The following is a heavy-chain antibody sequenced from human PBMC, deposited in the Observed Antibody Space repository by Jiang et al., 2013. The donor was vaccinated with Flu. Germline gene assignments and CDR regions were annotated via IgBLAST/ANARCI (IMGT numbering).Heavy chain of an antibody. J-gene: IGHJ3*02. CDR1: GGSMSSGNYY. V-gene: IGHV4-30-4*01. Sequence: GSGLVKPSQTLSLTCNVSGGSMSSGNYYWSWIRQPPGKGLEWIGYIYYSGSTYYNPSLKSRATISVDTSKNQFSLKLSSVTAADTAVYYCARDSHDSSVVIASLGAFDIWGQGTMVTVSS. CDR2: IYYSGST. CDR3: ARDSHDSSVVIASLGAFDI. D-gene: IGHD2-21*01.